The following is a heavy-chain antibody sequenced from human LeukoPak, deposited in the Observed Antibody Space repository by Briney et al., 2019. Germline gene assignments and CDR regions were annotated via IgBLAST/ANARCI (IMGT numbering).Heavy chain of an antibody. D-gene: IGHD6-13*01. Sequence: ASVKVSCKASGYTFTSYGISWVRQAPGQGLEWMGWISAYNGDTNYVQKLQGRVTMTTDTSTSTAYMELRSLTSEDTAVYYCARGPRAAADDYWGQGTLVTVSS. CDR1: GYTFTSYG. V-gene: IGHV1-18*01. J-gene: IGHJ4*02. CDR2: ISAYNGDT. CDR3: ARGPRAAADDY.